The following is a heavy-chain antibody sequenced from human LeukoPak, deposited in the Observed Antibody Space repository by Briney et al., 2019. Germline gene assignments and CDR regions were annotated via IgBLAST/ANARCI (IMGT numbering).Heavy chain of an antibody. V-gene: IGHV4-34*01. CDR2: INHSGST. D-gene: IGHD3-10*01. CDR1: GGSFSGYY. J-gene: IGHJ4*02. Sequence: PSETLSLTCAVYGGSFSGYYWSWIRQPPGKGLEWIGEINHSGSTNYNPSLKSRVTISVDTSRNQFSLKLSSVTAADTAVYYCARNVYVSGSYYKWGLDYWGQGTLVTVSS. CDR3: ARNVYVSGSYYKWGLDY.